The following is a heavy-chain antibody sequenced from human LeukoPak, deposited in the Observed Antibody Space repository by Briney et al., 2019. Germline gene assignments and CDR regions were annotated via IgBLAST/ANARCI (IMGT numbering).Heavy chain of an antibody. CDR2: MNPNSGDT. D-gene: IGHD3-22*01. J-gene: IGHJ4*02. Sequence: ASVKVSCKDSGYTFTTYDITWVRQATGQGLEWMGWMNPNSGDTAYAQKFQGRVAMTRDTSISTAYMELSSPRSEDTAVYYCARGLGDYYDTSDYYYAVPAHWGQGTLVTVSS. V-gene: IGHV1-8*01. CDR1: GYTFTTYD. CDR3: ARGLGDYYDTSDYYYAVPAH.